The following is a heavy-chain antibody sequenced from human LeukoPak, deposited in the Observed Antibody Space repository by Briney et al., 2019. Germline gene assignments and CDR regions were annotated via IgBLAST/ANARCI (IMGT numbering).Heavy chain of an antibody. Sequence: SETLSLTCTVSGDSITSNNYYWGWIRQTPAKGLEWIGAIYYSGSTYNNPSLKSRVTMSVDTSKNQFSLNLKSVTAADTAVYYCAKGGPLGDTNRFDQWGQGTLVSVSS. J-gene: IGHJ4*02. CDR1: GDSITSNNYY. CDR3: AKGGPLGDTNRFDQ. D-gene: IGHD2-8*01. CDR2: IYYSGST. V-gene: IGHV4-39*02.